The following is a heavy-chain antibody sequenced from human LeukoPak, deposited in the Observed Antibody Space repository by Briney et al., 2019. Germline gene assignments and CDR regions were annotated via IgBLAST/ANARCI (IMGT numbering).Heavy chain of an antibody. CDR2: IKQDGSEK. CDR1: GFTFSRYW. J-gene: IGHJ5*02. CDR3: ARDLTSRGSWFDH. V-gene: IGHV3-7*01. Sequence: PGGSLRLSCAASGFTFSRYWMSWVRQAPGKGLEWVANIKQDGSEKYYVDSVKGRFTISRDNAKNSLYLQMNSLRAEDTAVYYCARDLTSRGSWFDHWGQGTLVTVSP. D-gene: IGHD3-16*01.